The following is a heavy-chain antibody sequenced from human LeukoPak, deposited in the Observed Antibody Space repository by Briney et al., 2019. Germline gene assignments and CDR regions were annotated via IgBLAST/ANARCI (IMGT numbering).Heavy chain of an antibody. CDR2: ISAYNGNT. Sequence: ASVKVSCKASGYTFTSYGISWVRQAPGQGLEWMGWISAYNGNTNYAQKLQGRVTMTTDTSTSTAYMELRCLRSDDTAVYYCARDRSSYCSSTSCYMGIDYWGQGTLVTVSS. V-gene: IGHV1-18*01. CDR1: GYTFTSYG. CDR3: ARDRSSYCSSTSCYMGIDY. J-gene: IGHJ4*02. D-gene: IGHD2-2*02.